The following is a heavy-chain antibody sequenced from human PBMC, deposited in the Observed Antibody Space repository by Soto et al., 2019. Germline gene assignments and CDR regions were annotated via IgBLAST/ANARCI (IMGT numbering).Heavy chain of an antibody. D-gene: IGHD3-9*01. CDR3: AKDNVLRYFDWLYYYFDY. Sequence: LRLSCAASGFTFSSYGMHWVRQAPGKGLEWVAVISYDGSNKYYADSVKGRFTISRDNSKNTLYLQMNSLRAEDTAVYYCAKDNVLRYFDWLYYYFDYWGQGTLVTVSS. CDR1: GFTFSSYG. CDR2: ISYDGSNK. V-gene: IGHV3-30*18. J-gene: IGHJ4*02.